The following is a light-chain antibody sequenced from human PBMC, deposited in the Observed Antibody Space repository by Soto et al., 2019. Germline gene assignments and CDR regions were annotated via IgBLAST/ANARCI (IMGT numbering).Light chain of an antibody. CDR1: SSDVGGFNY. V-gene: IGLV2-11*01. Sequence: QSALTQPRSVSGSPGQSVTISCTGTSSDVGGFNYVSWYQQQPGKAPKLMIYDVTKRPSGVPDRFSGSKSGNTAALTISGLQAEDEADYYCCSYAGSNTFAFGTGTKVTVL. CDR3: CSYAGSNTFA. J-gene: IGLJ1*01. CDR2: DVT.